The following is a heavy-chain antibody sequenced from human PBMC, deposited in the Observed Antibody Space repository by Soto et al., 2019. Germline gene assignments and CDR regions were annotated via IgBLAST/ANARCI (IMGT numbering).Heavy chain of an antibody. CDR1: GYTFTGYY. CDR2: INPNSGGT. V-gene: IGHV1-2*04. D-gene: IGHD1-1*01. Sequence: ASVKVSCKASGYTFTGYYMHWVRQAPGQGLEWMGWINPNSGGTNYAQKFQGWVTMTRDTSISTAYMELSRLRSDDTAVYYCARDIRRQQTGTENLYYYYYGMDVWGQGTTVTVSS. J-gene: IGHJ6*02. CDR3: ARDIRRQQTGTENLYYYYYGMDV.